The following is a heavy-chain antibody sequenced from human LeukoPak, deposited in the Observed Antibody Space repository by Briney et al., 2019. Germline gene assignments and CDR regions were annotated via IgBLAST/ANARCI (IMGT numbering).Heavy chain of an antibody. CDR3: ARGIYGDSVAFDH. Sequence: GGSLRLSCAASGFTLSSYYMHWVRQAPGKGLVWVSRLDGDGSTTKYADSAKGRFTISRDNARNMLYLQMNSLGAEDTAVYYCARGIYGDSVAFDHWGQGTLVTVSS. D-gene: IGHD4-17*01. CDR2: LDGDGSTT. CDR1: GFTLSSYY. J-gene: IGHJ4*02. V-gene: IGHV3-74*03.